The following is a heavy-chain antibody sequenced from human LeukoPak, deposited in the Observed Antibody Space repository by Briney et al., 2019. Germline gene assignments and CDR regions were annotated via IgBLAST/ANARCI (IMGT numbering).Heavy chain of an antibody. D-gene: IGHD6-25*01. CDR2: MHPNSGDT. V-gene: IGHV1-2*02. CDR1: GYTFTDHY. J-gene: IGHJ4*02. CDR3: AKEDAAADFDY. Sequence: ASVKVSCKASGYTFTDHYIHWVRQAPGRGLEWMVWMHPNSGDTNYAQKFQGRVTMTRDTSINTAYMELSRLRSDDTAVYYCAKEDAAADFDYWGQGTLVTVSS.